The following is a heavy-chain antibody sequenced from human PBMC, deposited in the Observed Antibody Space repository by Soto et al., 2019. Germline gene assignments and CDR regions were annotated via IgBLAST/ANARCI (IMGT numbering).Heavy chain of an antibody. CDR2: IYPGDSDT. CDR3: ARHPAPGKKNYYGMDV. V-gene: IGHV5-51*01. J-gene: IGHJ6*02. Sequence: GESLKISCMGSGYSFTSYWIGWVRQMPGKGLEWMGIIYPGDSDTRYSPSFQGQVTISADKSISTAYLQWSSLKASDTAMYYCARHPAPGKKNYYGMDVWGQGTTVTVSS. CDR1: GYSFTSYW.